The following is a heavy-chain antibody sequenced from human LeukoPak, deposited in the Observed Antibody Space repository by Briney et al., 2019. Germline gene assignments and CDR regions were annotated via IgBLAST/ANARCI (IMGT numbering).Heavy chain of an antibody. V-gene: IGHV3-30*02. J-gene: IGHJ4*02. CDR2: IRYDGSNK. D-gene: IGHD6-13*01. CDR1: GLMFSQYW. CDR3: AKDDSRSWSAFDY. Sequence: GGSLRLSCAASGLMFSQYWMSWVRQAPGKGLEWVAFIRYDGSNKYYADSVKGRFTISRDNSKNTLYVQMNSLRAEDTAVYYCAKDDSRSWSAFDYWGQGTLVTVSS.